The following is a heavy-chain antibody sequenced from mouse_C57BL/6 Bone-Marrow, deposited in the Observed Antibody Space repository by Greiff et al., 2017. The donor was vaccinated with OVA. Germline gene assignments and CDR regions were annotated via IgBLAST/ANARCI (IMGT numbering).Heavy chain of an antibody. V-gene: IGHV5-15*01. CDR3: ARGNSRPYYAMDY. J-gene: IGHJ4*01. CDR1: GFTFSDYG. CDR2: ISNLAYSI. Sequence: EVQGVESGGGLVQPGGSLKLSCAASGFTFSDYGMAWVRQAPRKGPEWVAFISNLAYSIYYADTVTGRFTISRENAKNTLYLEMSSLRSEDTAMYYCARGNSRPYYAMDYWGQGTSVTVSS.